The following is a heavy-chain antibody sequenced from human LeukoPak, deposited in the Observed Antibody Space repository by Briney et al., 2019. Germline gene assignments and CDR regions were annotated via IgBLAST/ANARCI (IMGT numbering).Heavy chain of an antibody. D-gene: IGHD3-22*01. J-gene: IGHJ4*02. Sequence: ASVKVSCKASGYTFTSHYIRWVRQAPGQGLEWMGIINPSGGSTTYAQKFQGRVIMTKDASTSTVYMEVNSLRSDDTAVYYCARARVEFDSSGYSTNFDYWGQGALVAVSS. CDR3: ARARVEFDSSGYSTNFDY. V-gene: IGHV1-46*01. CDR2: INPSGGST. CDR1: GYTFTSHY.